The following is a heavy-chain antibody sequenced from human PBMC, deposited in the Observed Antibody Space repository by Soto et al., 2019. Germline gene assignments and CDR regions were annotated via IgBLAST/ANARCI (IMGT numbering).Heavy chain of an antibody. D-gene: IGHD3-10*01. J-gene: IGHJ5*02. CDR2: IYYSGST. CDR1: GGSISSSSYY. V-gene: IGHV4-39*01. Sequence: QLQLQESGPGLVKPSETLSLTCTVSGGSISSSSYYWGWIRQPPGKGLEWIGSIYYSGSTYYNPSLKSRVTISVDTSKTQFSLKLSSVTAADTAVYYCARHSWIWFGEPNWFDPWGQGTLVTVSS. CDR3: ARHSWIWFGEPNWFDP.